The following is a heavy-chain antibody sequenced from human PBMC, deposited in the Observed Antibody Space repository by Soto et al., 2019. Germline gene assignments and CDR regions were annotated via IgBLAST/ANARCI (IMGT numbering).Heavy chain of an antibody. D-gene: IGHD3-3*01. CDR1: GGSISSSSYY. CDR2: IYYSGST. V-gene: IGHV4-39*01. J-gene: IGHJ6*02. CDR3: ARSPGWGGVVTYYYYYYGMDV. Sequence: SETLSLTCTVSGGSISSSSYYWGWIRQPPGKGLEWIGSIYYSGSTYYNPSLKSRVTISVDTSKNQFSLKLSPVTAADTAVYYCARSPGWGGVVTYYYYYYGMDVWGQGTTVTVSS.